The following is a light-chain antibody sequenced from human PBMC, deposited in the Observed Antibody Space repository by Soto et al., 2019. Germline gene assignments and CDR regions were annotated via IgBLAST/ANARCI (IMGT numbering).Light chain of an antibody. Sequence: EIVMTQSPATLSVSPGERATLSCRASQSVSSNLAWYQQKPGQAPRLLIYGASTRATGITSRFSGSGSGTEFTLTISSLQSEDSAVYYCQQYSNWPLTFGGGTKVEIK. V-gene: IGKV3-15*01. CDR2: GAS. CDR1: QSVSSN. J-gene: IGKJ4*01. CDR3: QQYSNWPLT.